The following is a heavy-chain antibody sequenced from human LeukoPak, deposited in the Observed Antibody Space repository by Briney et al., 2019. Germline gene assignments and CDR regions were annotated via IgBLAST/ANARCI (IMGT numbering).Heavy chain of an antibody. D-gene: IGHD6-13*01. CDR2: ICWNSDSI. CDR1: GFSLDDYT. CDR3: AKDMSSSWSAPLCGMDV. Sequence: GRSLRLSCAASGFSLDDYTMDWVRQAPGKGREGVSGICWNSDSIGYTGPVRGRLTISRHNAKNSLYLQLITLRAEDTAWYYCAKDMSSSWSAPLCGMDVWGQGTTVTVSS. J-gene: IGHJ6*02. V-gene: IGHV3-9*01.